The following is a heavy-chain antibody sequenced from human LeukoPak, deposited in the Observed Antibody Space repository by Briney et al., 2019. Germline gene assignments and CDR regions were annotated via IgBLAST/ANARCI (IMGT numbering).Heavy chain of an antibody. CDR2: IYSSGRT. Sequence: SETLSLTCTVSGGSVSSGSLYWTWIRQPAGKGLEWIGRIYSSGRTNYNPSLKSRVTISVDTSKNHFSLKLSSVAAADTAVYYCARRLPAYYDSSGSFDVWGQGTMVTVSS. J-gene: IGHJ3*01. CDR1: GGSVSSGSLY. CDR3: ARRLPAYYDSSGSFDV. D-gene: IGHD3-22*01. V-gene: IGHV4-61*10.